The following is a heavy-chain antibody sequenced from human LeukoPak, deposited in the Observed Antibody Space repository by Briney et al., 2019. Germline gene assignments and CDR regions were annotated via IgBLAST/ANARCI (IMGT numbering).Heavy chain of an antibody. CDR2: IYYSGST. Sequence: PSETLTLTCTVSGCSISSSGYYWGWIRQPPGKGLECIVSIYYSGSTYYNPSLKSLVTISVDTSTYQLFLKLSSTTAADTAVSYCARHEYSGSYYGLSWFDPWGQGTLVTVSS. CDR1: GCSISSSGYY. J-gene: IGHJ5*02. D-gene: IGHD1-26*01. CDR3: ARHEYSGSYYGLSWFDP. V-gene: IGHV4-39*01.